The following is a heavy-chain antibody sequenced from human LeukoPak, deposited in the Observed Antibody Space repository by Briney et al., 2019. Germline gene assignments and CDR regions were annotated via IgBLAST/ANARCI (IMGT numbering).Heavy chain of an antibody. CDR2: ISGSGGST. CDR1: GFTFSSYA. V-gene: IGHV3-23*01. Sequence: GGSLRLSCAASGFTFSSYAMSWVRQAPGKGLEWVSAISGSGGSTYYADSVKGRFTISRDNSKNTLYLQMNGLRAEDTAVYYCAKVWLRYYGMDVWGQGTTVTVSS. D-gene: IGHD5-12*01. J-gene: IGHJ6*02. CDR3: AKVWLRYYGMDV.